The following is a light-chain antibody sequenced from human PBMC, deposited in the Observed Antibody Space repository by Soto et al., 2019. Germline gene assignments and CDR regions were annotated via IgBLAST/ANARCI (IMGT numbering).Light chain of an antibody. CDR1: QSVGSSY. V-gene: IGKV3-20*01. J-gene: IGKJ1*01. CDR3: QNYDTSPT. CDR2: GAS. Sequence: EIVLTQSPGTLSLSAGERATLSCRASQSVGSSYLAWYQQKPGQAPTVLIYGASGRATGIPDRFSGSGSGTDFTLTISRLEPEDFAVYYCQNYDTSPTFGQGTKVDIK.